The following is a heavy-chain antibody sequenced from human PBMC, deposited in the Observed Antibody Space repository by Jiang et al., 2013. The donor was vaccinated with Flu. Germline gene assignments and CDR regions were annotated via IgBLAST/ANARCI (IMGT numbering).Heavy chain of an antibody. J-gene: IGHJ4*02. V-gene: IGHV3-30*18. CDR2: ISYDGSNK. CDR3: TKDPGDDFWSGHPGY. Sequence: QLVESGGGVVQPGRSLRLSCAASGFTFSSYGMHWVRQAPGKGLEWVAVISYDGSNKYYSDSVKGRFTISRDNSKNTLYLQMNSLRADDTAMYYCTKDPGDDFWSGHPGYWGQGTLVTVSS. D-gene: IGHD3-3*01. CDR1: GFTFSSYG.